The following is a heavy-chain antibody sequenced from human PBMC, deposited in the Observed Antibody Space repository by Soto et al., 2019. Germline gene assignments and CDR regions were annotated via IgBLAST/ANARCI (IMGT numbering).Heavy chain of an antibody. Sequence: EVQLLESGGGLVQPGGSLRLSCAASGFTFSDHYMDWVRQAPGKGLEWVGRTRNKANSYTTEYAASVKGRFTISRDDSKNSLYLQMNSLKTEDTAVYYCARVVGAPNWFDPWGQGTLVTVSS. J-gene: IGHJ5*02. CDR3: ARVVGAPNWFDP. V-gene: IGHV3-72*01. CDR2: TRNKANSYTT. D-gene: IGHD1-26*01. CDR1: GFTFSDHY.